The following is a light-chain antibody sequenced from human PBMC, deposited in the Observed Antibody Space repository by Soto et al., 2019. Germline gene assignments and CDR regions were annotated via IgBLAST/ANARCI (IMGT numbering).Light chain of an antibody. CDR1: SPNIGDNF. Sequence: QSVLTQPPSASGTPGQRVPISCSGSSPNIGDNFVYWYQHLPGTAPKLLIFRNSQRPSGVPDRFSGSKSGTSASLAISGLRSEDEADYYCAAWDDSLNGWVFGGGTKLTVL. V-gene: IGLV1-47*01. J-gene: IGLJ3*02. CDR3: AAWDDSLNGWV. CDR2: RNS.